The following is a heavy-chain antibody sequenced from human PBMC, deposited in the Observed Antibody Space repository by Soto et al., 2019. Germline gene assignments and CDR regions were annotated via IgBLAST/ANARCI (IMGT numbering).Heavy chain of an antibody. CDR3: ARAAMGGSSWPFDY. Sequence: SETLSLTCAVSGGSISSSNWWSWVRQPPGKGLEWIGEINHSGSTNYNPSLKSRVTISVDKSKNQFSLKLSSVTAAGTAGYYCARAAMGGSSWPFDYWGQGTLVTVSS. D-gene: IGHD6-13*01. J-gene: IGHJ4*02. CDR2: INHSGST. V-gene: IGHV4-4*02. CDR1: GGSISSSNW.